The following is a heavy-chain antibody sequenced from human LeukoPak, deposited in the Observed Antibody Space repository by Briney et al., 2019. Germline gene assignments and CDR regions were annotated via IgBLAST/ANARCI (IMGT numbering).Heavy chain of an antibody. CDR2: IYHSGST. CDR3: ARVVPAALFDY. D-gene: IGHD2-2*01. CDR1: GGSISSGGYS. V-gene: IGHV4-30-2*01. Sequence: PSKTLSLTCAVSGGSISSGGYSWSWIRQPPGKGLEWIGYIYHSGSTYYNPSLKSRVTISVDRSKNQFSLKLSSVTAADTAVYYCARVVPAALFDYWGQGTLVTVSS. J-gene: IGHJ4*02.